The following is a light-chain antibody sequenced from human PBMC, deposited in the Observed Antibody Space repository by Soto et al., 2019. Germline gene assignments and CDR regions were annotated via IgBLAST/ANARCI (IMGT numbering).Light chain of an antibody. CDR2: DAS. Sequence: EIVLTQSPGTLSLSPGERATLSCRASQSVSSSYLAWYQQKPGQPPRLLIFDASSRATGIPDRFSGSGSGTDFPLTISSLEPEDFAVYYCQRCGRSPPSWTCGQGTKVEIK. J-gene: IGKJ1*01. CDR3: QRCGRSPPSWT. CDR1: QSVSSSY. V-gene: IGKV3-20*01.